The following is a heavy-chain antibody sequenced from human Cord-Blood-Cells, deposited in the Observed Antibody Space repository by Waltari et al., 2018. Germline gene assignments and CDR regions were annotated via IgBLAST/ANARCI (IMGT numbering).Heavy chain of an antibody. D-gene: IGHD3-10*01. V-gene: IGHV5-51*01. Sequence: EVQLVQSGAEVKKPGESLKNSWKGSGYWFTSYWIGLVRQEPGKGVEWMGSSYPGDSDTRYTQSLQGQVTITSDTSISTAYLQWSSLKASDTAMYYCARAHYRSGRGVCKIDYWGHGTLVTGSS. CDR1: GYWFTSYW. J-gene: IGHJ4*01. CDR2: SYPGDSDT. CDR3: ARAHYRSGRGVCKIDY.